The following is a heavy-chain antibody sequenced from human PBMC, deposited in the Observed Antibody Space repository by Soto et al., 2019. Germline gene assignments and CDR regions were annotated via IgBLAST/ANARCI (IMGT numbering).Heavy chain of an antibody. CDR1: GGSISSSSYY. D-gene: IGHD6-19*01. Sequence: QLQLQESGPGLVKPSETLSLTCTVSGGSISSSSYYWGWIRQPPGKGLEWIGSIYYSGSTYYNPSLKSRVTISVDTSKNQFSLKLSSVTAADTAVYYCARQGVGQWLERRGFDYWGQGTLVTVSS. CDR2: IYYSGST. CDR3: ARQGVGQWLERRGFDY. J-gene: IGHJ4*02. V-gene: IGHV4-39*01.